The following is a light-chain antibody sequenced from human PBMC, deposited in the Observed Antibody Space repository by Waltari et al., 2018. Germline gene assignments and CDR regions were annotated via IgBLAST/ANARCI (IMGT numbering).Light chain of an antibody. CDR1: QSISSY. CDR2: AAS. Sequence: DIQMTQSPFYLSASVGDRVTISCRASQSISSYLNWYQQKPGKAPKLLIYAASTLQSGVPSRFSGSGSGTDFTLTISSLQPEDFATYYCQQSYKTFGQGTRLEIK. V-gene: IGKV1-39*01. CDR3: QQSYKT. J-gene: IGKJ5*01.